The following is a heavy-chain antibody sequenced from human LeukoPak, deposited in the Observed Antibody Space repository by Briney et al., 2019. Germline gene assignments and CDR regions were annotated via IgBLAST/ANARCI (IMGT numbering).Heavy chain of an antibody. CDR3: ARDPSTPYGSGTPYFDY. V-gene: IGHV1-46*01. CDR2: INPSGGST. CDR1: GYTFTSYY. D-gene: IGHD3-10*01. J-gene: IGHJ4*02. Sequence: GASVKVSCKASGYTFTSYYMHWVRQAPGQGLEWMGIINPSGGSTSYAQKFQGRVTMTRDTSTSTVYMELSSLRSEDTAVYYCARDPSTPYGSGTPYFDYWGQGTLVTVSS.